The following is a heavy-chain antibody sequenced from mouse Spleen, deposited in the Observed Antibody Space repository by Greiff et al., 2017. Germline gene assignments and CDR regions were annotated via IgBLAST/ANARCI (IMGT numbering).Heavy chain of an antibody. CDR2: IYPRDGST. J-gene: IGHJ2*01. CDR3: ARQDSSGYVGYFDY. V-gene: IGHV1-85*01. Sequence: VQLQESGPELVKPGASVKLSCKASGYTFTSYDINWVKQRPGQGLEWIGWIYPRDGSTKYNEKFKGKATLTVDTSSSTAYMELHSPTSEDSAVYFCARQDSSGYVGYFDYWGQGTTLTVSS. CDR1: GYTFTSYD. D-gene: IGHD3-2*01.